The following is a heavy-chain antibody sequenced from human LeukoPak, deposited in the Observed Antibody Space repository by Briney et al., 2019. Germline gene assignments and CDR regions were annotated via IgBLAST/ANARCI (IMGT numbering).Heavy chain of an antibody. CDR3: ARQGDIVATAVDY. CDR2: IYPRDSDA. Sequence: GESLKISCKGSGYSFTSFWIGWVRQMPGKGLEWMGIIYPRDSDARYSPSFQGQVTISADKSITTAYLQWSSLKASDTAMYYCARQGDIVATAVDYWGQGTLVTVSS. D-gene: IGHD5-12*01. CDR1: GYSFTSFW. V-gene: IGHV5-51*01. J-gene: IGHJ4*02.